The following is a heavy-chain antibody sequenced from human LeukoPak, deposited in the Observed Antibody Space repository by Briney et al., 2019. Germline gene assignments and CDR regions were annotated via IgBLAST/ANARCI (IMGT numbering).Heavy chain of an antibody. Sequence: SETLSLTCSVSGYSVSSGYYWGWIRQSPGKGLEWIGSMYHSGTTYYNPSLKSRVTLSVDTSKNQFSLKLSSVTAADTAVYYCARGNSSGYYYLNYYYYYYYMDVWGKGTTVTISS. D-gene: IGHD3-22*01. J-gene: IGHJ6*03. CDR3: ARGNSSGYYYLNYYYYYYYMDV. CDR2: MYHSGTT. V-gene: IGHV4-38-2*02. CDR1: GYSVSSGYY.